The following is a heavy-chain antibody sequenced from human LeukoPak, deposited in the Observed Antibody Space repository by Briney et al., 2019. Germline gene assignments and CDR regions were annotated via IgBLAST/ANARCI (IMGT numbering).Heavy chain of an antibody. V-gene: IGHV3-23*01. J-gene: IGHJ4*02. Sequence: GGSLRLSCAASGFTFSSYAMSWVRQAPGKELEWVSAISGSGGSTYYADSAKGRFTISRDNSKNTLYLQMNSLRAEDTAVYYCAKNPGSSGWYVGIDYWGQGTLVTVSS. CDR2: ISGSGGST. CDR3: AKNPGSSGWYVGIDY. D-gene: IGHD6-19*01. CDR1: GFTFSSYA.